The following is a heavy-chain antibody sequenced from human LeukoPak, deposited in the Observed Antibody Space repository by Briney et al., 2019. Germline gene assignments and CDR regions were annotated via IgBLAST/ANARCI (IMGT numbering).Heavy chain of an antibody. Sequence: PGGSLRLSCAASGFTFSSYWMHWVRQAPGKGLVWVSRINSDGSSTSYADSVKGRFTISRDNAKNTLYQQMNSLRAEDTAVYYCASTYYDFWSGYSDPYYYYYYMDVWGKGTTVTVSS. CDR3: ASTYYDFWSGYSDPYYYYYYMDV. CDR2: INSDGSST. V-gene: IGHV3-74*01. D-gene: IGHD3-3*01. J-gene: IGHJ6*03. CDR1: GFTFSSYW.